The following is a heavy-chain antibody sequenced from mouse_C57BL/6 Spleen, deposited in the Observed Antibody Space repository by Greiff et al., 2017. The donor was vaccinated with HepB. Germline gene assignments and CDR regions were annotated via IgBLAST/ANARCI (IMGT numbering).Heavy chain of an antibody. CDR1: GFTFSSYA. Sequence: EVQLQQSGGGLVKPGGSLKLSCAASGFTFSSYAMSWVRQTPEKRLEWVATISDGGSYTYYPDNVKGRFTISRDNAKNNLYLQMSHLKSEDTAMYYCARERELGVYYAMDYWGQGTSVTVSS. D-gene: IGHD4-1*01. V-gene: IGHV5-4*01. CDR3: ARERELGVYYAMDY. CDR2: ISDGGSYT. J-gene: IGHJ4*01.